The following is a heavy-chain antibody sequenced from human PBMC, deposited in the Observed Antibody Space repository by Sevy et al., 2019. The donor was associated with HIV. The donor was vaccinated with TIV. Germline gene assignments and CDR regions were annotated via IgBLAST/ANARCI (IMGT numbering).Heavy chain of an antibody. Sequence: ASVKVSCKVSGYTLTELSIHWVRQAPGKGLEWMGGFDPEDGETIYAQKFQGRVTMTEDTSTDTAYMELSSLRSEDTAVYYCATDKDYYDSSGYYHRYFDYWGQGTLVTVSS. CDR1: GYTLTELS. D-gene: IGHD3-22*01. J-gene: IGHJ4*02. CDR2: FDPEDGET. CDR3: ATDKDYYDSSGYYHRYFDY. V-gene: IGHV1-24*01.